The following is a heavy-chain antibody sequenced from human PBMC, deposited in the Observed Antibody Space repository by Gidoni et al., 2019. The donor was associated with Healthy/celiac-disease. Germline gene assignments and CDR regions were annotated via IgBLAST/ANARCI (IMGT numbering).Heavy chain of an antibody. V-gene: IGHV4-38-2*02. CDR2: IYHSGST. Sequence: QVQLQESGPGLVKPSETLSLTCTVSGYSISSGYYWGWIRQPPGKGLGWIGRIYHSGSTYYNPSLKSRVTISVDTSKNQFSLKLSSVTAADTAVYYCARGSSGYESYYYGMDVWGQGTTVTVSS. D-gene: IGHD5-12*01. J-gene: IGHJ6*02. CDR1: GYSISSGYY. CDR3: ARGSSGYESYYYGMDV.